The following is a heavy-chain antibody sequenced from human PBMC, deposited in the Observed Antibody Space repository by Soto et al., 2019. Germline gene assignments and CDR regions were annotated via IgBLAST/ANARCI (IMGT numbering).Heavy chain of an antibody. CDR2: ISSGSSYI. J-gene: IGHJ6*02. V-gene: IGHV3-21*01. CDR3: ARSEQLALRRAYYYYYGMDV. D-gene: IGHD6-13*01. CDR1: GFTFSSYS. Sequence: GGSLRLSCAASGFTFSSYSMNWVRQAPGKGLEWVPSISSGSSYIYYADLVKGRFTISRDNSKNSLYLQMNSLRAEDTAVYYCARSEQLALRRAYYYYYGMDVWGQGTTVTVSS.